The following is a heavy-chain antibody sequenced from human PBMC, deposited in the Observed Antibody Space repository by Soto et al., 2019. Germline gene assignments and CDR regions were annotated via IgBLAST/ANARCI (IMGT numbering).Heavy chain of an antibody. CDR1: GYTFTSYG. D-gene: IGHD6-13*01. V-gene: IGHV1-3*01. J-gene: IGHJ5*02. CDR3: VRRHVSATGIDWFDP. CDR2: LNAANGDT. Sequence: WASVKVSCKASGYTFTSYGIHWVRQAPGQRLEWMGWLNAANGDTKYSPKFQGRVTITRDTSASTAYMELSSLRSEDTAVYYCVRRHVSATGIDWFDPWGQGTLVTVSS.